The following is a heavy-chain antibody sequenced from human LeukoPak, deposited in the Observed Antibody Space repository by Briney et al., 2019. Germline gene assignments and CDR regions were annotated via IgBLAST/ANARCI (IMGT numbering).Heavy chain of an antibody. CDR3: ARGASASH. J-gene: IGHJ4*02. CDR2: IRNKAYGGTT. CDR1: GFTFSNAW. Sequence: PGGSLRLSCAASGFTFSNAWMSWVRQAPGKGLEWIGFIRNKAYGGTTEYAASVEGRFTISRDDSKSSAYLQMNSLKTEDTAVYYCARGASASHWGQGTLVTVSS. V-gene: IGHV3-49*04.